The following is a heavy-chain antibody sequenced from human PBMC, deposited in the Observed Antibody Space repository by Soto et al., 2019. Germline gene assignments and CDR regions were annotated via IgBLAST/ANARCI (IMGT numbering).Heavy chain of an antibody. D-gene: IGHD1-26*01. V-gene: IGHV4-34*01. CDR2: INHSGST. Sequence: SETLSLTCAFYGGSFSGYYWSWIRHAPGKGLEWIGEINHSGSTNYNPSLKSRVTISVDTSKNQFSLKLSSVTAADTAVYYCARGQEGATGLEYGAQGTKVTVYS. J-gene: IGHJ4*02. CDR3: ARGQEGATGLEY. CDR1: GGSFSGYY.